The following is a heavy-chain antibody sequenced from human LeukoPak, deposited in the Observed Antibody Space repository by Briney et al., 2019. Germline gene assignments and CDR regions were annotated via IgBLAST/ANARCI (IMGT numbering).Heavy chain of an antibody. J-gene: IGHJ4*02. CDR3: ARDPRTVRI. V-gene: IGHV3-11*06. CDR1: GFTFTDSY. D-gene: IGHD1-1*01. Sequence: TGGSLRLSCAASGFTFTDSYMTWVRQAPGKGLEWLSYISGSGDDTNYADSVRGRFTISRDNAKNSLYLQMNSLRVEDTAVYYCARDPRTVRIWGQGTLVTVSS. CDR2: ISGSGDDT.